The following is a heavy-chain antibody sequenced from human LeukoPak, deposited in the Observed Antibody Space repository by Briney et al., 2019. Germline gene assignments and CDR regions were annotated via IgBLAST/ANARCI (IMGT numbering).Heavy chain of an antibody. CDR1: GLSFSRSG. Sequence: PGGSLRLSCAASGLSFSRSGMHWVRQTPGKGLEWVALIRHDGSNTYYVDSVKGRFTISRDNSKNTVSLQMNSLRPEDTAVYYCAKDKGVTSFDYWGQGTLVTVSS. V-gene: IGHV3-30*02. J-gene: IGHJ4*02. CDR3: AKDKGVTSFDY. CDR2: IRHDGSNT. D-gene: IGHD2-8*01.